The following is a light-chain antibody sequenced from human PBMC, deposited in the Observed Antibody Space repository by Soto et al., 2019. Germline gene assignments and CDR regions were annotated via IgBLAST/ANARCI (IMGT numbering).Light chain of an antibody. V-gene: IGKV3-15*01. CDR3: QQYYYWPLT. CDR2: RAS. CDR1: QNVGRS. J-gene: IGKJ4*01. Sequence: EAVMTQSPVALSVSPGEGATLSSTASQNVGRSLAWYQTKSGQAPRLLTYRASTRATGVPARFSGSGSATDFTLIMSRLQSEDFAVYYCQQYYYWPLTFGGGTKV.